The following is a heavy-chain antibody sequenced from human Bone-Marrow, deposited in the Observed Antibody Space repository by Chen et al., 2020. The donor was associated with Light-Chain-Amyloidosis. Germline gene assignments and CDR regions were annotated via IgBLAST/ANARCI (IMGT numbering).Heavy chain of an antibody. CDR3: ARATATYYDFWSGYYSFDY. Sequence: QLQLQESGPGLVKPSATLSLPCTVSGGSITSSIYNWGWIRQPPGKGLEWIGSIYYSGSTYYNPSLKSRVTISVDTSKNQFSLKLSSVTAADTAVYYCARATATYYDFWSGYYSFDYWGQGTLVTVSS. V-gene: IGHV4-39*07. D-gene: IGHD3-3*01. CDR2: IYYSGST. CDR1: GGSITSSIYN. J-gene: IGHJ4*02.